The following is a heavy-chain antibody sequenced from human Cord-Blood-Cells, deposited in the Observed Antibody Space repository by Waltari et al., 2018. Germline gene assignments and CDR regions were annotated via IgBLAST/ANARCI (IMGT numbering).Heavy chain of an antibody. CDR1: GGSISSGGYS. V-gene: IGHV4-30-2*01. Sequence: QLQLQESGSGLVKPSQTLSLTCAVSGGSISSGGYSWSWIRQPPGKGLEWIGYIYQSGSTYYNPSLKSRVTISVDRSKNQFSLKLSSVTAADTAVYYCARSIYDYNYYYGMDVWGQGTTVTVSS. J-gene: IGHJ6*02. CDR3: ARSIYDYNYYYGMDV. CDR2: IYQSGST. D-gene: IGHD5-12*01.